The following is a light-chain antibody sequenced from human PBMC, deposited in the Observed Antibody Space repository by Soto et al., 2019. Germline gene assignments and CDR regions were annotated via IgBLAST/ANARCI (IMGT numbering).Light chain of an antibody. Sequence: EIVLTQSPGTLSLSPGERATLSCRASQSVSSSYLAWYQQKPSQAPRLLIYGASSRATGIPDRFSGSGSGTDFTITISRLEPEDFAVYYWQQYGSSPPITFGPGTKVDIK. CDR1: QSVSSSY. V-gene: IGKV3-20*01. J-gene: IGKJ3*01. CDR3: QQYGSSPPIT. CDR2: GAS.